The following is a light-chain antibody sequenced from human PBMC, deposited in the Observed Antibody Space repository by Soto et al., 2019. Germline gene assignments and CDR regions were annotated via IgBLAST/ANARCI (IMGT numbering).Light chain of an antibody. CDR1: SSDVGGYNY. J-gene: IGLJ1*01. V-gene: IGLV2-14*03. CDR2: DVS. CDR3: SSYTTSNTRQIV. Sequence: QSALTQPASVSGSPGQSITISCTGTSSDVGGYNYVSWYQHHPGKAPKLIIYDVSNRPSGVSIRFSGSKSDNTASLTISGLPPEDEADYHCSSYTTSNTRQIVFGTGTKVTVL.